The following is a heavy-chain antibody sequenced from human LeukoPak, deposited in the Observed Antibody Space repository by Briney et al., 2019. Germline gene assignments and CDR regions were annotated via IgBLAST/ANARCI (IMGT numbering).Heavy chain of an antibody. Sequence: SETLSLTCTVSGGSISSYYYTWIRQPPAKGLEWIGYVFYTGSTNYNPSLKSRVTMSLDTSENQFSLKLRSVTAADTAVYYCATEDAGTSLDNWGQGTLVTVSS. V-gene: IGHV4-59*01. D-gene: IGHD6-13*01. CDR3: ATEDAGTSLDN. CDR2: VFYTGST. J-gene: IGHJ4*02. CDR1: GGSISSYY.